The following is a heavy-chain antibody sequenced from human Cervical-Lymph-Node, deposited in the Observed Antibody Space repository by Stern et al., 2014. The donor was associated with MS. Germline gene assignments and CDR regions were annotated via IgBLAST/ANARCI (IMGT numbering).Heavy chain of an antibody. J-gene: IGHJ4*02. CDR3: ARADGSGSYYQFDY. Sequence: VKLVESGAEVKKPGASVKVSCKASGYPFTGYYMHLVRQAHGQGLDWMGRINPNRGGTKSAQKFQGRVTLTRDASVRTAYMELRRLRSDDTAVYYWARADGSGSYYQFDYGGQGTLVTVSS. D-gene: IGHD3-10*01. V-gene: IGHV1-2*06. CDR2: INPNRGGT. CDR1: GYPFTGYY.